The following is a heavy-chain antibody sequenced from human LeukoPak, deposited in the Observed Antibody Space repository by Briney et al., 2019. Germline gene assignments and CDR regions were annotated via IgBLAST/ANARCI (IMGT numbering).Heavy chain of an antibody. V-gene: IGHV4-34*01. D-gene: IGHD2-2*01. J-gene: IGHJ5*02. Sequence: SETLSLTCAVYGGSFSGYYWSWIRQPPGKGLEWIGEINHSGSTNYNPSLKSRVTISVDKSKNQFSLKLSSVTAADTAVYYCAAGNIVVVPAALESTNWFDPWGQGTLVTVSS. CDR3: AAGNIVVVPAALESTNWFDP. CDR1: GGSFSGYY. CDR2: INHSGST.